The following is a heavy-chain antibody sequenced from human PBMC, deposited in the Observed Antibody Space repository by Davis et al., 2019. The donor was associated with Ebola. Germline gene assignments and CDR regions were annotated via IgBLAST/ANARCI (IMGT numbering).Heavy chain of an antibody. J-gene: IGHJ4*02. CDR1: GFTFSSYG. Sequence: GGSLRLSCAASGFTFSSYGLNWVRQAPGKGLEWVSSISSRSTYIYYADSVKGRFTISRDNAKNSLYLQMNSLRAEDTAVYYCARMGPGDGDHGDDYWGQGTLVTVSS. CDR3: ARMGPGDGDHGDDY. D-gene: IGHD4-17*01. CDR2: ISSRSTYI. V-gene: IGHV3-21*01.